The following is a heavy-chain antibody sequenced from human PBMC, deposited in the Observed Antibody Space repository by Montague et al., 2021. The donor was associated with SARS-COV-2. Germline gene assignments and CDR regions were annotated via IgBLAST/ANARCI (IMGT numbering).Heavy chain of an antibody. CDR1: GDSIRNSDYS. Sequence: SETLSLTCTVSGDSIRNSDYSWGWARQPPGKGLEWIGNIYNGGTTYYNPSLKSRVTISVDTSKNQFSLKLSSVTAADTAVYYCATRTGYPHNDFGFWGQGTLVTVSS. CDR2: IYNGGTT. J-gene: IGHJ4*02. CDR3: ATRTGYPHNDFGF. V-gene: IGHV4-39*01. D-gene: IGHD2-15*01.